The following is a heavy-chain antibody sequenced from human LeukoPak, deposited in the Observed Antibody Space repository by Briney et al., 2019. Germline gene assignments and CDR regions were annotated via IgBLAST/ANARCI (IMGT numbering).Heavy chain of an antibody. CDR2: IYPRDSDT. V-gene: IGHV5-51*01. J-gene: IGHJ4*02. D-gene: IGHD4-11*01. Sequence: KGXXXMWIIYPRDSDTIYSPSFQGQVTISADKSISTAYLQWSSLKASDTAMYYCATGGRESTVKFYYWGQGTLVTVSS. CDR3: ATGGRESTVKFYY.